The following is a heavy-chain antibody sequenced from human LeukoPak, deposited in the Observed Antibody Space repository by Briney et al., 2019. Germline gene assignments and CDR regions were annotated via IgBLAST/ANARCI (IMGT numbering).Heavy chain of an antibody. J-gene: IGHJ4*02. CDR1: GYTFTGYY. D-gene: IGHD6-13*01. CDR2: INPNSGGT. V-gene: IGHV1-2*06. Sequence: ASVKVSCKASGYTFTGYYMHWVRPAPGQGLEWMGRINPNSGGTNYAQKFQSRVTMTRDTSISTAYMELSRLTSDDPAVYYCARESDSSSWTPFDYWGQGTLVTVSS. CDR3: ARESDSSSWTPFDY.